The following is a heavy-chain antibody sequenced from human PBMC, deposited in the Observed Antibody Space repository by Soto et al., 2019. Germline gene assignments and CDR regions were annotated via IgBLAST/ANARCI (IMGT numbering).Heavy chain of an antibody. CDR2: ISAYNGNT. CDR3: ARDLYDFWSGYHNWFDP. Sequence: ASVKVSCKASGYTFTSYGISWVRQAPGQGLEWMGWISAYNGNTNYAQKLQGRVTMTTDTSTSTAYMELRSLRSDDTAVYYCARDLYDFWSGYHNWFDPWGQGTLVTVSS. CDR1: GYTFTSYG. D-gene: IGHD3-3*01. J-gene: IGHJ5*02. V-gene: IGHV1-18*01.